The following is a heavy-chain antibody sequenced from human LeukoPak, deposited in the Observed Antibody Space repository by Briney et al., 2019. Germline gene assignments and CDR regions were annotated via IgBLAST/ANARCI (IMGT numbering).Heavy chain of an antibody. V-gene: IGHV1-69*04. CDR1: GGTFSSYA. CDR2: IIPILGIA. D-gene: IGHD1-26*01. J-gene: IGHJ4*02. Sequence: GASVKVSCRASGGTFSSYAISWVRQAPGQGLEWMGRIIPILGIANYAQKFQGRVTITADKSTSTAYMELSSLRSEDTAVYYCARGFEELPFDYWGQGTLVTVSS. CDR3: ARGFEELPFDY.